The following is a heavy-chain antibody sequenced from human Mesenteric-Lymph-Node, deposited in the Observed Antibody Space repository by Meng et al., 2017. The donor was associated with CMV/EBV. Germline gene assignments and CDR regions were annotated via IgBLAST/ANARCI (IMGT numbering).Heavy chain of an antibody. V-gene: IGHV4-39*01. J-gene: IGHJ1*01. Sequence: SETLSLTCTVSGGSISSSSYYWGWIRQPPGKRLEWIGSIYYSGSTYYSPSLKSRVTISVDTSKNQFSLKLSSVTAADTAVYYCAIPYYDFWSGSPLDYFQHWGQGTLVTVSS. CDR2: IYYSGST. CDR1: GGSISSSSYY. CDR3: AIPYYDFWSGSPLDYFQH. D-gene: IGHD3-3*01.